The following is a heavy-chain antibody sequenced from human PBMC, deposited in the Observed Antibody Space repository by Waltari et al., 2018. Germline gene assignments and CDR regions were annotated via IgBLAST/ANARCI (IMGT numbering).Heavy chain of an antibody. V-gene: IGHV3-48*03. D-gene: IGHD3-22*01. CDR2: ISSSGSTI. CDR1: GFTFSSYE. Sequence: EVQLVESGGGLVQPGGSLRLSCAASGFTFSSYEMNWVRQAPGKGLEWVSYISSSGSTIYYADSVKGRFTISRDNAKNSLYLQMNSLRAEDTAVYYCARVTYYDSSGYSRPLDYWGQGTLVTVSS. J-gene: IGHJ4*02. CDR3: ARVTYYDSSGYSRPLDY.